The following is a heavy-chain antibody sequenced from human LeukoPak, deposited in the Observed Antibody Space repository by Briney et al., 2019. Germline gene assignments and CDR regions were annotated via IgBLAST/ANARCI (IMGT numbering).Heavy chain of an antibody. CDR3: AISDGYCSSTTCYNPFDY. V-gene: IGHV4-31*03. CDR1: GGSISSGHYW. D-gene: IGHD2-2*02. CDR2: IYYSGST. Sequence: SQTLSLTCTVSGGSISSGHYWWSWLRQHPGKGLEWIGYIYYSGSTLYNPSLQSRASISVDTSKNQFSLRLNSVTAADTAVYYCAISDGYCSSTTCYNPFDYWGQGTLVTVSS. J-gene: IGHJ4*02.